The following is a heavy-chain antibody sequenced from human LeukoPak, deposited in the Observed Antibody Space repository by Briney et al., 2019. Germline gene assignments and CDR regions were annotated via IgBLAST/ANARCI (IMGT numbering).Heavy chain of an antibody. CDR3: ARGDRTYCGGDCYPDAFDI. CDR2: IIPIFGTA. J-gene: IGHJ3*02. V-gene: IGHV1-69*13. D-gene: IGHD2-21*02. CDR1: GGTFSSYA. Sequence: GASVTVSCKASGGTFSSYAISWVRQAPGQGLEWMGGIIPIFGTANYAQKFQGRVTITADESTSTAYMELSSLRSEDTAVYYCARGDRTYCGGDCYPDAFDIWGQGTMVTVSS.